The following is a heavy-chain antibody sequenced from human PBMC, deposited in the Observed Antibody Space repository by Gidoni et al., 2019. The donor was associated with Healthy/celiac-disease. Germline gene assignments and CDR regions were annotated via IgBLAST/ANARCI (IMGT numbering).Heavy chain of an antibody. CDR1: GYSFTSYW. V-gene: IGHV5-10-1*01. Sequence: EVQLVQSGAEVKKPGESLRISCKGSGYSFTSYWISWVRQMPGKGLEWMGRIDPSDSYTNYSPSFQGHVTISADKSISTAYLQWSSLKASDTAMYYCARHGGPLAAAGTDDYFDYWGQGTLVTVSS. CDR3: ARHGGPLAAAGTDDYFDY. D-gene: IGHD6-13*01. J-gene: IGHJ4*02. CDR2: IDPSDSYT.